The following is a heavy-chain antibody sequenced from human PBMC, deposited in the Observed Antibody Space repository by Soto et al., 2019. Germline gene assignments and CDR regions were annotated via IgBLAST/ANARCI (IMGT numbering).Heavy chain of an antibody. Sequence: GASVKVSCKASGYTFTGYYMHWVRQAPGQGLEWMGWINPNSGGTNYAQKFQGRVTMTRDTSISTAYMELSRLRSDDTAVYYCARRYCSSTGLCYYYGMDVWGQGTTVTVSS. D-gene: IGHD2-2*01. CDR2: INPNSGGT. V-gene: IGHV1-2*02. J-gene: IGHJ6*02. CDR3: ARRYCSSTGLCYYYGMDV. CDR1: GYTFTGYY.